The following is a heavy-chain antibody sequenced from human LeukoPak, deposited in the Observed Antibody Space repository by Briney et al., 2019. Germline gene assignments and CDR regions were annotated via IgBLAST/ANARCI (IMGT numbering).Heavy chain of an antibody. D-gene: IGHD6-6*01. CDR3: ARSIAARPYYFDY. CDR2: INPNSGGT. V-gene: IGHV1-2*02. CDR1: GYTFTGYY. J-gene: IGHJ4*02. Sequence: ASVKVPCKASGYTFTGYYMHWVRQAPGQGLEWMGWINPNSGGTNYAQKFQGRVTMTRDTSISTAYMELSRLRSDDTAVYYCARSIAARPYYFDYWGQGTLVTVSS.